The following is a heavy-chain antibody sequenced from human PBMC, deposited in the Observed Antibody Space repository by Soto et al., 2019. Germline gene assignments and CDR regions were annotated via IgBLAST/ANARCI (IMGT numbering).Heavy chain of an antibody. J-gene: IGHJ4*02. CDR2: INHLGSI. CDR1: GDSISSSYW. CDR3: ARGYSPTY. Sequence: QVQLQESGPGLVKPSGTLSLTCAVSGDSISSSYWWNWVRQPPGKGLEWIAEINHLGSISYNPSLKGRATISADKSTNQFSLRLTSVTAADTAVYYCARGYSPTYWGQGSLVTVSS. D-gene: IGHD1-1*01. V-gene: IGHV4-4*02.